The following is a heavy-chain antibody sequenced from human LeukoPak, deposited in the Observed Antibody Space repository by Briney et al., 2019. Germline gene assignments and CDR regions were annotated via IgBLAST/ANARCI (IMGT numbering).Heavy chain of an antibody. D-gene: IGHD6-13*01. CDR2: ISSSGGST. Sequence: PGGSLRLSCAASGFTFSMYAMSWVRPAPGKGLEWVSTISSSGGSTYYADSVEGRFTISRDNSKDTLYLQMNSLRAEDTAVYYCAKATPATAAFESWGQGTLLAVSS. CDR1: GFTFSMYA. V-gene: IGHV3-23*01. J-gene: IGHJ4*02. CDR3: AKATPATAAFES.